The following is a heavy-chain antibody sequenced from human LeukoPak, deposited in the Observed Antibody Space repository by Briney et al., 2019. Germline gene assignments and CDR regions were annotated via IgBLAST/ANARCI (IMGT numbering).Heavy chain of an antibody. J-gene: IGHJ4*02. CDR2: ITSSSGYI. V-gene: IGHV3-21*01. Sequence: KPGGSLRLSCAASGFTFSSYAMNWVRQAPGKGLEWVSSITSSSGYIYYADSMKGRFTISRDNAKNSLYLQMNSLRAEDTAVYYCARVYRSSSGPTLDYWGQGTLVTVSS. CDR3: ARVYRSSSGPTLDY. D-gene: IGHD6-6*01. CDR1: GFTFSSYA.